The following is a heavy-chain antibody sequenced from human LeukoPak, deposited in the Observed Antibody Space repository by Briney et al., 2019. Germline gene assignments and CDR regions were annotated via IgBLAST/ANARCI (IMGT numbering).Heavy chain of an antibody. CDR2: ISGSGGST. D-gene: IGHD2-2*01. Sequence: GGSLRLSCAASGFTFSSYAMSWVRQAPGKGLEWVSAISGSGGSTYYADSVKGRFTISRDNSKNTLYLQMNSLRAEDTAVYYCAKDQEAGQRGGLIVVVPAAISFDYWGQGTLVTVSS. CDR1: GFTFSSYA. V-gene: IGHV3-23*01. CDR3: AKDQEAGQRGGLIVVVPAAISFDY. J-gene: IGHJ4*02.